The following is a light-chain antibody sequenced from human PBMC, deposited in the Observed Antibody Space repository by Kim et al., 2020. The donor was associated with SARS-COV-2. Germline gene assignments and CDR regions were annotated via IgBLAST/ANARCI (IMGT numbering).Light chain of an antibody. CDR1: SLRSYY. CDR2: GKN. Sequence: SSELTQDPAVSVALGQTVRITCQGDSLRSYYASWYQQKPGQAPVLVIYGKNNRPSGIPDRFSGSSSGNTASLTITGAQAEDEADYYYNSRDSSGNHLVF. V-gene: IGLV3-19*01. J-gene: IGLJ2*01. CDR3: NSRDSSGNHLV.